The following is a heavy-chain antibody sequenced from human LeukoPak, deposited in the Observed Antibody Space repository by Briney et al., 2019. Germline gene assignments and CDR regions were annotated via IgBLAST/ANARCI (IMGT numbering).Heavy chain of an antibody. V-gene: IGHV3-74*01. J-gene: IGHJ3*02. D-gene: IGHD3-3*01. CDR3: ARGHYDFWSGYYLDI. Sequence: GGSLRLSCAASGFTFSHYWMHWVRQVPGKGLIWASRINSDGSSTTYADSVKGRFTISRDNAKNTLYLQMNSLRAEDTAVYYCARGHYDFWSGYYLDIWGHGTMVTVSS. CDR1: GFTFSHYW. CDR2: INSDGSST.